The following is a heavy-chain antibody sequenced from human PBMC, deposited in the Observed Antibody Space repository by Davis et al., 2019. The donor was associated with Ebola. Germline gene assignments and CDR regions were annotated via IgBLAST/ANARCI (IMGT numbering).Heavy chain of an antibody. J-gene: IGHJ4*02. CDR3: ARVDGGDFDY. Sequence: SETLSLTCTVSGGSISSYYWSWIRQPPGKGPKWIGYIYYNGSTYYNPSLKSRVTMSADRPKNQFSLNLSSVTAADTAVYYCARVDGGDFDYWGQGTLVTVSA. CDR2: IYYNGST. D-gene: IGHD4-23*01. V-gene: IGHV4-59*04. CDR1: GGSISSYY.